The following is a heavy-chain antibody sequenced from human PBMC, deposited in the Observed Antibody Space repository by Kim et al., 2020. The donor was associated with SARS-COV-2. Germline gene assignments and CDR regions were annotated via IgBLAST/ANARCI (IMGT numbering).Heavy chain of an antibody. J-gene: IGHJ5*02. V-gene: IGHV5-51*01. CDR2: VYPGDSDT. CDR3: VREDNWHDSHWFDP. D-gene: IGHD1-1*01. CDR1: GYSFTNYW. Sequence: GESLKISCKGSGYSFTNYWIGWVRQMPGKGLEWMGFVYPGDSDTRYSPSFQGHVTISADKSINTAYLQWGSLKASDTAMYYCVREDNWHDSHWFDPWGQGTLVTVSS.